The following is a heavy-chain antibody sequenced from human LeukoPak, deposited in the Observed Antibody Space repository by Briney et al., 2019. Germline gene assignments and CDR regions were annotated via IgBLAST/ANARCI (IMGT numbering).Heavy chain of an antibody. V-gene: IGHV3-11*04. CDR2: IGNFATTM. CDR1: GFSFGGYY. D-gene: IGHD3-3*01. J-gene: IGHJ4*02. Sequence: GGSLRLSCAASGFSFGGYYMAWIRQAPGKGLEWVSYIGNFATTMHYADSVKGRFTISRDNAKNSLYLQMNSLRAEDTAVYYCARDFRFLDDYWGQGTLVTVSS. CDR3: ARDFRFLDDY.